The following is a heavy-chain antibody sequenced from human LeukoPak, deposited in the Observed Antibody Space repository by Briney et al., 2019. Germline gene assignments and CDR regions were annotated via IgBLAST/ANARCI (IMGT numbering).Heavy chain of an antibody. Sequence: GASVKVSCKASGYTFTGYYMHWVRQAPGQGLEWMGWTNPNSGGTNYAQKFQGWVTMTRDTSISTAYMELSRLRSDDTAVYYCARGGGRDSSGYYYFDYWGQGALVTVAS. CDR2: TNPNSGGT. CDR3: ARGGGRDSSGYYYFDY. V-gene: IGHV1-2*04. CDR1: GYTFTGYY. J-gene: IGHJ4*02. D-gene: IGHD3-22*01.